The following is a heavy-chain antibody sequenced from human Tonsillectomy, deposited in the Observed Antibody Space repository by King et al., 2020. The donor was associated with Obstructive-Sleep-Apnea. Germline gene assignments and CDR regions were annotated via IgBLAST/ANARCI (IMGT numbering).Heavy chain of an antibody. J-gene: IGHJ4*02. CDR1: GFTFSSYA. CDR3: AKGMTTVTTWPYDY. D-gene: IGHD4-17*01. V-gene: IGHV3-23*04. CDR2: IIGSGVST. Sequence: DVQLVQSGGGLIQPGGSQRLSCAASGFTFSSYAISWVRQAPGKGLEWVSSIIGSGVSTYYADSVKGRFTISKDNSKNTLFLQMNSLRAEDTAVYYCAKGMTTVTTWPYDYWGQGTLVTVSS.